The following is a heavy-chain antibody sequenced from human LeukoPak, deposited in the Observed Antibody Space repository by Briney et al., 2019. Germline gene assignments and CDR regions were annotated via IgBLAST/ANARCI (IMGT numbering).Heavy chain of an antibody. CDR3: ASRPADSTWFGVFDY. D-gene: IGHD3-10*01. CDR1: GSSINSHY. J-gene: IGHJ4*02. V-gene: IGHV4-59*11. CDR2: VFNGGST. Sequence: SETLSLTCSVSGSSINSHYWSWIRQSPGKGLEWIGYVFNGGSTNYNPSLKSRVTMSLDTSRDQFSLRLSSVTAADTAIYYCASRPADSTWFGVFDYWSQGTLVTVSS.